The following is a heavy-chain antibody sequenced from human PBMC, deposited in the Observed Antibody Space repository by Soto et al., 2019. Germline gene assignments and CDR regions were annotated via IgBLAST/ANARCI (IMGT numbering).Heavy chain of an antibody. J-gene: IGHJ6*02. Sequence: SETLSLTCTVSGGSISSYYWSWIRQPPGKGLEWIGYIYYSGSTNYNPSLKSRVTISVDTSKNQFSLKLSSVTAADTAVYYCARDYYDSSGYYPNYYYYYYGMDVWGQGTTVTVSS. V-gene: IGHV4-59*01. CDR3: ARDYYDSSGYYPNYYYYYYGMDV. D-gene: IGHD3-22*01. CDR1: GGSISSYY. CDR2: IYYSGST.